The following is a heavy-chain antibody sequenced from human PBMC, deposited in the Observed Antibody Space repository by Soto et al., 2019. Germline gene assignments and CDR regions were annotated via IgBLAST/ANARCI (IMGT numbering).Heavy chain of an antibody. V-gene: IGHV1-69*01. CDR2: IIPIFGTA. Sequence: QVQLVQSGAEVKKPGSSVKVSCKASGGTFSSYAISWVRQAPGQGLEWMGGIIPIFGTANYAQKFQGRVTITADESTSTAYMELSSLRSEDTAVYYCARDRLDVAARPNYCYYGMDVWGQGTTVTVSS. D-gene: IGHD6-6*01. J-gene: IGHJ6*02. CDR3: ARDRLDVAARPNYCYYGMDV. CDR1: GGTFSSYA.